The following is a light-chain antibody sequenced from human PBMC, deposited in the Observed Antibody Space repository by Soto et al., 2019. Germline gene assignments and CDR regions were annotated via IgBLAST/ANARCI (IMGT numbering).Light chain of an antibody. CDR2: LNSDGSH. J-gene: IGLJ2*01. CDR3: QTGGTGIP. Sequence: QSVLTQSPSASASLGASVKLTCTLDSGHSNYAIAWHQQQPGKGPRYLMKLNSDGSHNKGDGIPDRFSGSSSGAERYLIISSLQSEDEADYDCQTGGTGIPFGGGTKVTVL. V-gene: IGLV4-69*01. CDR1: SGHSNYA.